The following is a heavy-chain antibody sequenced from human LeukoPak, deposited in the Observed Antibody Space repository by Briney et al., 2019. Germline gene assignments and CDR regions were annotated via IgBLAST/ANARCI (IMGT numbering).Heavy chain of an antibody. Sequence: GGSLRLSCAASGFTFSRYNMNWVRQAPGKGLEWVSSISTSSSYIYYADSLKGRFTISRHNARNSLYLHMNSLRAEDTAVYYCARGADGVSSNSRGWFDPWGQGTLVTVSS. J-gene: IGHJ5*02. D-gene: IGHD2-15*01. V-gene: IGHV3-21*01. CDR2: ISTSSSYI. CDR3: ARGADGVSSNSRGWFDP. CDR1: GFTFSRYN.